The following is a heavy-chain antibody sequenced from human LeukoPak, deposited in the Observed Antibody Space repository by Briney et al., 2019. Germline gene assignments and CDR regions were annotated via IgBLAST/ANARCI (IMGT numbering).Heavy chain of an antibody. J-gene: IGHJ4*02. D-gene: IGHD3-22*01. CDR2: ISWNSGSI. CDR1: GFTFYDYA. V-gene: IGHV3-9*01. Sequence: GGSLRLSCAASGFTFYDYAMHWVRQAPGKSLEWVSGISWNSGSIGYADSVKGRFTISRDNAKNSLYLQMNSLRAEDTALYYCAKDMGYYDSSGYSALFDYWGQGTLVTVSS. CDR3: AKDMGYYDSSGYSALFDY.